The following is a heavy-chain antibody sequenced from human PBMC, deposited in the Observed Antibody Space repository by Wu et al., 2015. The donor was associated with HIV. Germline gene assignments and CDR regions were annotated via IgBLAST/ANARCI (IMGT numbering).Heavy chain of an antibody. V-gene: IGHV1-69*12. D-gene: IGHD2-15*01. Sequence: QVQLVQSGAEVKKPGSSVKVSCKASGGTFSSYAISWVRQAPGQGLEWMGGIIPIFGTANYAQKFQGRVTITADESTSTAYMELSSLRSEDTAVYYCAREGYCSGGSCYRDWFDPWGQGTLVTVSS. CDR3: AREGYCSGGSCYRDWFDP. J-gene: IGHJ5*02. CDR1: GGTFSSYA. CDR2: IIPIFGTA.